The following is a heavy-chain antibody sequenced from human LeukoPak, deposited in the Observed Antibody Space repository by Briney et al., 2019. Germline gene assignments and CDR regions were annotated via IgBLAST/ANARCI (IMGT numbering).Heavy chain of an antibody. D-gene: IGHD5-24*01. J-gene: IGHJ4*02. CDR1: GGSIYSGSYY. Sequence: SETLSLTCTVSGGSIYSGSYYWSWIRQPAGKGLKWIGRIYTSGSTNYNPSLKSRVTISVDTSKNQFSLKLSSVTAADTAVYYCARDRRDGYNLYYFDLWGQGTLVTVSS. CDR2: IYTSGST. V-gene: IGHV4-61*02. CDR3: ARDRRDGYNLYYFDL.